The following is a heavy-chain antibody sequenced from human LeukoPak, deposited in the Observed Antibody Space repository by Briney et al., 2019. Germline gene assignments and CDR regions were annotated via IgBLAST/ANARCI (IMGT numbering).Heavy chain of an antibody. D-gene: IGHD5-24*01. CDR2: INAGNGNT. CDR3: AGDWIDGYNSNYFDY. Sequence: ASVKVSCKASGYTFTSYAMHWVRQAPGQRLEWMGWINAGNGNTKYSQKFQGRVTITRDTSASTAYMELSSLRSEDTAVYYCAGDWIDGYNSNYFDYWGQGTLVTVSS. CDR1: GYTFTSYA. V-gene: IGHV1-3*01. J-gene: IGHJ4*02.